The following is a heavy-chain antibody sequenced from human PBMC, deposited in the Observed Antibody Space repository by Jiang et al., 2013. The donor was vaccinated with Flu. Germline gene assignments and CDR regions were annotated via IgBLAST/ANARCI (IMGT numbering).Heavy chain of an antibody. V-gene: IGHV1-69*02. D-gene: IGHD3-22*01. CDR1: GGTFSSYT. CDR3: ASPPDSSGSTNYFDY. J-gene: IGHJ4*02. CDR2: IIPILGIA. Sequence: GAEVKKPGSSVKVSCKASGGTFSSYTISWVRQAPGQGLEWMGRIIPILGIANYAQKFQGRVTITADKSTSTAYVELSSLRSEDTAVYYCASPPDSSGSTNYFDYWGQGTLVTVSS.